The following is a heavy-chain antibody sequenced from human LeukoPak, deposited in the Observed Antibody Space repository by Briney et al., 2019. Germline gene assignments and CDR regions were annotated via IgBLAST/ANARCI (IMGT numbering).Heavy chain of an antibody. CDR2: ISDDGSSA. CDR1: GFTFRSYW. V-gene: IGHV3-74*01. CDR3: AREGDSSGPSVGLDY. J-gene: IGHJ4*02. D-gene: IGHD3-22*01. Sequence: GGSLRLSCTASGFTFRSYWMHWVRQIPGKGLMWVSRISDDGSSASYADSVKGRFTISRDDAKHTLYLQMNSLRAEDTAVYYCAREGDSSGPSVGLDYWGQGTLVTVSS.